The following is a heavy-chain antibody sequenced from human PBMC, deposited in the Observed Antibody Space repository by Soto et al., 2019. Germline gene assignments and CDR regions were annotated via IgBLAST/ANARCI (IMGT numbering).Heavy chain of an antibody. V-gene: IGHV4-59*08. J-gene: IGHJ4*02. CDR2: IYYTGST. Sequence: WLCILKPPGKRLEWIGYIYYTGSTNYNPSLRSRVTISIDTSKNQFSLKLSSVTAADTAVYYRARYPRLAFWGKGSPVPVSS. CDR3: ARYPRLAF.